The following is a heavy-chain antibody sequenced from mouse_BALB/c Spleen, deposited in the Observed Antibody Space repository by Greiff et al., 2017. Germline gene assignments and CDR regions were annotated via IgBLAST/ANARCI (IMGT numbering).Heavy chain of an antibody. V-gene: IGHV5-6-4*01. Sequence: EVMLVESGGGLVKPGGSLKLSCAASGFTFSSYTMSWVRQTPEKRLEWVATISSGGSYTYYPDSVKGRFTISRDNAKNTLYLQMSSLKSEDTAMYYCTRDGKPYYFDYWGQGTTLTVSS. CDR1: GFTFSSYT. D-gene: IGHD2-1*01. CDR2: ISSGGSYT. J-gene: IGHJ2*01. CDR3: TRDGKPYYFDY.